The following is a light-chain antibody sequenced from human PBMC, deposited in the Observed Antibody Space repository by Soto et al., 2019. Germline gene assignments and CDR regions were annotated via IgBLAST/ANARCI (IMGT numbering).Light chain of an antibody. CDR2: DAS. V-gene: IGKV1-5*01. J-gene: IGKJ2*01. CDR3: QQYSSYSS. Sequence: DIQMTQSPSTLSPSVGDRVTITCRASQSISGWLAWYQQKPGKAPNLLISDASSLESGVPSRFSGSGSGTEFTLTISGLQPDDFATYYCQQYSSYSSFGQGTKLEIK. CDR1: QSISGW.